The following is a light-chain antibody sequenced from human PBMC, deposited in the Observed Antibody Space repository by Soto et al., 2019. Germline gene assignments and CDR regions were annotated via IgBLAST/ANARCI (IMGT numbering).Light chain of an antibody. CDR1: SSDVGAYNY. J-gene: IGLJ1*01. CDR3: SSNAGSHYYV. V-gene: IGLV2-8*01. CDR2: EVT. Sequence: QSALTQPPSASGSPGQSVTISCTGTSSDVGAYNYVSWYQQHPGKAPKLLIYEVTKRPSGVPDRFSGSKSGNTASLTVSGLQADDEAEYYCSSNAGSHYYVFGTGPKVTVL.